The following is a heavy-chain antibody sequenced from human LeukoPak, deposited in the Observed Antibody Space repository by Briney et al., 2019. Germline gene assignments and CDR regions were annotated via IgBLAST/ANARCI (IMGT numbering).Heavy chain of an antibody. CDR2: ISGSGGST. CDR3: GFEYSSSSVYFDY. J-gene: IGHJ4*02. V-gene: IGHV3-23*01. Sequence: GASLRLSCAASGFTFSSYAVSWVRQAPGKGLEWVSVISGSGGSTYYADSVKGRFTISRDNSKNTLYLQMNSLRAEDTAVYYCGFEYSSSSVYFDYWGQGTLVTVSS. D-gene: IGHD6-6*01. CDR1: GFTFSSYA.